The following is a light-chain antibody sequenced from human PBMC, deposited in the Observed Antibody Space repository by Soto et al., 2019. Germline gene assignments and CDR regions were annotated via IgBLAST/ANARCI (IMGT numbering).Light chain of an antibody. J-gene: IGLJ3*02. Sequence: QSVLTQSSSASASLGSSVKLTCNQSSGDSSYIIAWHQQQPGKAPRYLMKLEGSGSYNKGSGVPDRFSGSSSGADRYLTISNLQFEDEADYYCETWDSNTHTVFGGGTKLTVL. V-gene: IGLV4-60*02. CDR2: LEGSGSY. CDR3: ETWDSNTHTV. CDR1: SGDSSYI.